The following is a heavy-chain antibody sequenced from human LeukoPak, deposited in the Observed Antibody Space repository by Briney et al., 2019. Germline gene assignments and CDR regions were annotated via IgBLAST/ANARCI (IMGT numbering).Heavy chain of an antibody. CDR1: GGSISSSSYY. J-gene: IGHJ4*02. V-gene: IGHV4-39*07. CDR2: INHSGST. D-gene: IGHD5-18*01. Sequence: PSETLSLTCTVSGGSISSSSYYWGWIRQPPGKGLEWIGEINHSGSTNYNPSLKSRVTISVDTSKNQFSLKLSSVTAADTAVYYCARADTAMVPFDYWGQGTLVTVSS. CDR3: ARADTAMVPFDY.